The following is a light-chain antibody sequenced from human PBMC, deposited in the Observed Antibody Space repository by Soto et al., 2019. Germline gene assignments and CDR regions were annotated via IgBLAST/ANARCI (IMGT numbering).Light chain of an antibody. J-gene: IGKJ2*03. CDR3: QQYNGTLYS. V-gene: IGKV1-5*01. CDR1: HSVSSW. CDR2: DAS. Sequence: DIQMTQSPSALSAYVGDRVTITCRASHSVSSWLAWYQQKPGKAPKLLIYDASSLENEVSSRLSGSGSGTEFTLTISSLQPEDSATYFSQQYNGTLYSIGQVTQLEIK.